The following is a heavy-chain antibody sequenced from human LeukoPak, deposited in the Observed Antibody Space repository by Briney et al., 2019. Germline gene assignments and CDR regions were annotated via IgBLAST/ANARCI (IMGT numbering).Heavy chain of an antibody. Sequence: DSVKVSCKTSGYIFNTYGISWVRQAPGQGLEWMAWIRGNNDNTKYAQKFQGRVTLTTDTSTSTAYMELRGLTSDDMAVYYCVRDSAYSPDYWGQGSLVTVSP. CDR2: IRGNNDNT. CDR1: GYIFNTYG. V-gene: IGHV1-18*03. CDR3: VRDSAYSPDY. D-gene: IGHD5-12*01. J-gene: IGHJ4*02.